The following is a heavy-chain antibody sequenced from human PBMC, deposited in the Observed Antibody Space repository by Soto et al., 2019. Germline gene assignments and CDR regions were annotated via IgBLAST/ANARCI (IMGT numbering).Heavy chain of an antibody. D-gene: IGHD3-3*01. Sequence: SETLSLTCAVYGGSFSGYYWSWIRQPPGKGLEWIGEINHSGSTNYNPSLKSRVTISVDTSKNQFSLKLSSVTAADTAVYYCARLTYYDFWSGYPGPSLGMDVWGQGTTVTDSS. CDR1: GGSFSGYY. CDR2: INHSGST. V-gene: IGHV4-34*01. CDR3: ARLTYYDFWSGYPGPSLGMDV. J-gene: IGHJ6*02.